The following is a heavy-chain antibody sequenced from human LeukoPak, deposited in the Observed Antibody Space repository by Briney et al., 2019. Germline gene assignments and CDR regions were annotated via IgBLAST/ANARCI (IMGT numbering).Heavy chain of an antibody. CDR1: GFTFSGHS. V-gene: IGHV3-72*01. CDR2: IRNKVNSYTT. D-gene: IGHD6-25*01. Sequence: PGGSLRLSCAASGFTFSGHSMDWVRQAPGQGLEWVGRIRNKVNSYTTEYAASVKGTFTISRDDSKNSLFLQMNSLKTEDTAVYYCARVPYSSAWLDYWGQGTLVTVSS. CDR3: ARVPYSSAWLDY. J-gene: IGHJ4*02.